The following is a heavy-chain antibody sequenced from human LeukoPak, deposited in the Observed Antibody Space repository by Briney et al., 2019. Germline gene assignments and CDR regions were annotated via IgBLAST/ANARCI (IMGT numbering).Heavy chain of an antibody. D-gene: IGHD6-13*01. V-gene: IGHV4-38-2*02. J-gene: IGHJ4*02. CDR3: ARDIFSGSGWYVGY. CDR1: GYSISSDSY. CDR2: IHHSGST. Sequence: PSETLSLTCTVSGYSISSDSYWGWVRQPPGKGLEWIGGIHHSGSTYYNPSLKSRVIISVDTSRNQFSLRLSSVTAADTAQYFCARDIFSGSGWYVGYWGQGIQVTVSS.